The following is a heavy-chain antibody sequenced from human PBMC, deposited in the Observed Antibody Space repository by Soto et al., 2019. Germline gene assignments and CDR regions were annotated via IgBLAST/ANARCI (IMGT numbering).Heavy chain of an antibody. D-gene: IGHD3-10*01. CDR1: GFTFSSYA. CDR3: ARGRGVIYYFDY. J-gene: IGHJ4*02. CDR2: ISYDGSNK. Sequence: GGSLRLSCAASGFTFSSYAMHWVRQAPGKGLEWVAVISYDGSNKYYADSVKGRFTISRDNSKNTLYLQMNSLRAEDTAVYYCARGRGVIYYFDYWGQGTLVTVSS. V-gene: IGHV3-30-3*01.